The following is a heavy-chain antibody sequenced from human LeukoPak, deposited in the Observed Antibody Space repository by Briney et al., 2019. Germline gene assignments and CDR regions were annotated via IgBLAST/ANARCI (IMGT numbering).Heavy chain of an antibody. CDR3: AKIEWGYYDILTGHHFDY. J-gene: IGHJ4*02. CDR2: ISGSGGST. Sequence: GGSLRLSCAASGFTFSSYAMSWVRQAPGKGLEWVSAISGSGGSTYYADSVKGRFTISGDNSKNTLYLQMNSLRAEDTAVYYCAKIEWGYYDILTGHHFDYWGQGTLVTVSS. D-gene: IGHD3-9*01. CDR1: GFTFSSYA. V-gene: IGHV3-23*01.